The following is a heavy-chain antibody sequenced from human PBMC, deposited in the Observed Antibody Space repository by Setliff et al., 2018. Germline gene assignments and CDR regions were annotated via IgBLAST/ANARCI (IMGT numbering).Heavy chain of an antibody. D-gene: IGHD3-22*01. V-gene: IGHV3-15*01. CDR2: IKSKTDGGTT. Sequence: LSCAASGFTFSNAWMSWVRQAPGKGLEWVGRIKSKTDGGTTDYAAPVKGRFTISRDDSKNTLYLQMNSLKTEDTAVYYCTRDAPTMTISLRAFDIWGQGTMVTVSS. CDR3: TRDAPTMTISLRAFDI. CDR1: GFTFSNAW. J-gene: IGHJ3*02.